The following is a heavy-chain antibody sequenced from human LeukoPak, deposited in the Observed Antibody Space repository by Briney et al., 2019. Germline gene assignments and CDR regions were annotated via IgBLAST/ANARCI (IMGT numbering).Heavy chain of an antibody. D-gene: IGHD5-24*01. Sequence: GGSLRLSCVVSGFTFSNNAMHWIRQAPGKGLEYVSAITSNGGSTYYANSVKGRFTISRDNSKNTLNLQMGSLRAEDMAVYYCVRSKDVYNLLDYWGQGTLVTVSS. V-gene: IGHV3-64*01. CDR3: VRSKDVYNLLDY. CDR2: ITSNGGST. CDR1: GFTFSNNA. J-gene: IGHJ4*02.